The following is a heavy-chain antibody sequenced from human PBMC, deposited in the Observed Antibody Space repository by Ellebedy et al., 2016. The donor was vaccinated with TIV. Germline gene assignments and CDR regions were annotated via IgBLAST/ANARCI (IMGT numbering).Heavy chain of an antibody. CDR3: ARLPPLANFYGSGSNYGMDV. CDR1: AFT. V-gene: IGHV3-21*01. CDR2: ISSSSSYI. D-gene: IGHD3-10*01. J-gene: IGHJ6*02. Sequence: PGGSLRLSCEVSAFTQAPGKGLEWVSSISSSSSYIYYADSVKGRFTISRDNAKNSLYLQMNSLRAEDTAVYYCARLPPLANFYGSGSNYGMDVWGQGTTVTVSS.